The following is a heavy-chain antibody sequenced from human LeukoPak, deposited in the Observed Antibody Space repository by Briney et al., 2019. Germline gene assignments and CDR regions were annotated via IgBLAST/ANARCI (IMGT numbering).Heavy chain of an antibody. CDR1: GFTFSSYG. J-gene: IGHJ3*02. CDR3: AKAASTGCYLGSCDAFDI. CDR2: ISYDGSNK. Sequence: GGSLRLSCAASGFTFSSYGMHWVRQAPGKGLEWVAVISYDGSNKYYADSVKGRFTISRDSSKNTLYLQMNSLRAEDTAVYYCAKAASTGCYLGSCDAFDIWGQGTMVTISS. V-gene: IGHV3-30*18. D-gene: IGHD2-2*01.